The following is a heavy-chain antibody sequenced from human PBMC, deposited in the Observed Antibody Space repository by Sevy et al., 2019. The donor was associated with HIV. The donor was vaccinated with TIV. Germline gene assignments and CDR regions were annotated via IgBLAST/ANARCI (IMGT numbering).Heavy chain of an antibody. V-gene: IGHV3-7*01. CDR3: ARDRSGYTSGWSVDY. J-gene: IGHJ4*02. CDR1: EFTFSGYW. Sequence: GGSLRLSCAASEFTFSGYWMSWVRQAPGKGLEWVAKIKQDGSEKYYVDSVKGGLTISRDNAKNSRYLQMNSRRAEDTAVYYCARDRSGYTSGWSVDYWGQGTLVTVSS. D-gene: IGHD6-19*01. CDR2: IKQDGSEK.